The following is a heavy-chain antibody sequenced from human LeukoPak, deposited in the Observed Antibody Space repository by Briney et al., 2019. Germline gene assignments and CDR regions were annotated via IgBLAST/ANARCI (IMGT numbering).Heavy chain of an antibody. D-gene: IGHD2-21*02. CDR1: GGSIDVYY. J-gene: IGHJ4*02. CDR3: ARGVTQ. V-gene: IGHV4-59*01. Sequence: SETLSLTCTVSGGSIDVYYWSWIRQPPGKGLEWIGYIYYTGSTSYNPSLQSRLTISIDTSKTQFSLRLTSVTAADTAVYFCARGVTQWGQGTLVTVSS. CDR2: IYYTGST.